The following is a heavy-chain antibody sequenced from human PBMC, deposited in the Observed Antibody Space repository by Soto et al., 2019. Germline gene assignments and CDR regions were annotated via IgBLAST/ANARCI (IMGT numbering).Heavy chain of an antibody. CDR2: INWNGDRT. V-gene: IGHV3-20*04. J-gene: IGHJ5*02. Sequence: GGSLRLSCAASGFSFEDYGMSWVRQVPGRGLEWVSNINWNGDRTGYADSVKGRFTISRDNAKNSLFLQMKSLRPEDTALYYCAREAAAESYYKPFDAWGQGTLVTVSS. D-gene: IGHD3-10*01. CDR3: AREAAAESYYKPFDA. CDR1: GFSFEDYG.